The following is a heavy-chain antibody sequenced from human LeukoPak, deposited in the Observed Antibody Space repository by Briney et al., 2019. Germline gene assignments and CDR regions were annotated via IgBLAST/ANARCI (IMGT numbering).Heavy chain of an antibody. CDR2: IYYSGSI. Sequence: PSETLSLTCTVSGGSISSSSYYWGWIRQPPGKGLEWIGNIYYSGSIYYNPSLKSRVTISLDTSKNQFSLKLSSVTAADTAVYYCARVFYDSSVIDGAFDIWGQGTMVTVSS. CDR3: ARVFYDSSVIDGAFDI. CDR1: GGSISSSSYY. J-gene: IGHJ3*02. V-gene: IGHV4-39*07. D-gene: IGHD3-22*01.